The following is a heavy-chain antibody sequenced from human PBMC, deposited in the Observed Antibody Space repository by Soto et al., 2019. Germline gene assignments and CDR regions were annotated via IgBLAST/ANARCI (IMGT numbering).Heavy chain of an antibody. V-gene: IGHV1-18*04. D-gene: IGHD3-3*01. CDR3: ARPPNMIVFGGFSVSENIHGV. Sequence: GPSVKVSCKASGYPFTSYGISWVRKAPGQGLEWMGWISAYNGNTNYAQKLQGRVTMTTDTSTSTAYMELRSLRSDDTAVYYCARPPNMIVFGGFSVSENIHGVRGQGSSVIVYS. CDR1: GYPFTSYG. CDR2: ISAYNGNT. J-gene: IGHJ6*02.